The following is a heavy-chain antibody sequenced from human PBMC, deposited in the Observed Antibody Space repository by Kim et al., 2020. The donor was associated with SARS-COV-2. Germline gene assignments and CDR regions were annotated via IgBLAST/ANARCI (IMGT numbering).Heavy chain of an antibody. D-gene: IGHD3-16*02. CDR1: GYTFTSYD. V-gene: IGHV1-8*01. CDR2: MNPNSGNT. Sequence: ASVKVSCKASGYTFTSYDINWVRQATGQGLEWMGWMNPNSGNTGYAQKFQGRVTMTRNTSISTAYMELSSLRSEDTAVYYCARGLTWFKAYVWGSFRPYYYYGMDVWGQGTTVTVSS. CDR3: ARGLTWFKAYVWGSFRPYYYYGMDV. J-gene: IGHJ6*02.